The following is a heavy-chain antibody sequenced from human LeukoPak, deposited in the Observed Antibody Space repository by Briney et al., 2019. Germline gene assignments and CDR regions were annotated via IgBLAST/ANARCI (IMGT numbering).Heavy chain of an antibody. Sequence: PGGSLRLSCAASGFTFSSYNMNWVRQAPGKGLEWVSYISSSGSTIYYADSVKGRFTISRDNAKNSLYLQMNSLRAEDTAVYCCARVGDSSWYSYANLDYWGQGTLVTVSS. J-gene: IGHJ4*02. CDR1: GFTFSSYN. CDR3: ARVGDSSWYSYANLDY. V-gene: IGHV3-48*04. CDR2: ISSSGSTI. D-gene: IGHD6-13*01.